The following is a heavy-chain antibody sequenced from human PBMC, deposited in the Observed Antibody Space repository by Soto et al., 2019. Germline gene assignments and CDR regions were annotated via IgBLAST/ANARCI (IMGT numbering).Heavy chain of an antibody. CDR2: ISYDGSNK. J-gene: IGHJ4*02. Sequence: QVQLVESGGGVVQPGRTLRLSCAASGCTFSSYAMHWVRQAQGKGVEWVAVISYDGSNKYYADSVKGRFTISRDNSKNTLYLQMNSLRAEDTAVYYCARDKSPYSSGWHNRHFDYWGQGTLVTVSS. D-gene: IGHD6-19*01. CDR3: ARDKSPYSSGWHNRHFDY. V-gene: IGHV3-30-3*01. CDR1: GCTFSSYA.